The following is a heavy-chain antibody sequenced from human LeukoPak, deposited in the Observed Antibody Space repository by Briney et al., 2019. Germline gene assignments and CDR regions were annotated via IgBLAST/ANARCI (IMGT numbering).Heavy chain of an antibody. CDR2: IKQDGSDK. CDR1: GFTFSSSA. D-gene: IGHD3-16*01. V-gene: IGHV3-7*03. Sequence: GGSLRLSCAASGFTFSSSAMSWVRQAPGKGLEWVANIKQDGSDKYYVDSVKGRFTISRDNAKNSLYLQMNNLRAEDTAVYYCARDPGGYDYWGQGTLVTVSS. J-gene: IGHJ4*02. CDR3: ARDPGGYDY.